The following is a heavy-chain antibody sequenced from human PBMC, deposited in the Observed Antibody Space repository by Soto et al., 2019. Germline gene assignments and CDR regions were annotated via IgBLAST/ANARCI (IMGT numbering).Heavy chain of an antibody. CDR3: RAYCSRTHCYACLDP. CDR2: LYYTWTT. CDR1: RGSIGSSSYY. Sequence: PSETLSLTCTVSRGSIGSSSYYFGWIRQPPGKGLEWSGSLYYTWTTNYNSSLKSRVTISAAKSHNQSSLRLTSVTAADTAVYYCRAYCSRTHCYACLDPWVQGTLVTVS. V-gene: IGHV4-39*01. D-gene: IGHD2-2*01. J-gene: IGHJ5*02.